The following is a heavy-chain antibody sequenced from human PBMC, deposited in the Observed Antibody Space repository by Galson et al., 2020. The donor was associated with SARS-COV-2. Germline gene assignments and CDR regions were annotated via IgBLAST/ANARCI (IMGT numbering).Heavy chain of an antibody. CDR3: ARELLIAVAGPLDY. J-gene: IGHJ4*02. V-gene: IGHV3-33*01. CDR1: GFTFSSYG. D-gene: IGHD6-19*01. CDR2: IWYDGSNK. Sequence: GESLKISCAASGFTFSSYGMHWVRQAPGKGLEWVAVIWYDGSNKYYADSVKGRFTISRDNSKNTLYLQMNSLRAEDTAVYYCARELLIAVAGPLDYWGQGTLVTVSS.